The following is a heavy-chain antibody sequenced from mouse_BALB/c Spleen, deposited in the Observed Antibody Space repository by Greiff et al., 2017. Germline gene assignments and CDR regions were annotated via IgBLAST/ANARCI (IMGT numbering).Heavy chain of an antibody. J-gene: IGHJ4*01. CDR3: ARKGGNYVDAMDY. CDR2: IYPGNVNT. Sequence: VQRVESGPELVKPGASVRISCKASGYTFTSYYIHWVKQRPGQGLEWIGWIYPGNVNTKYNEKFKGKATLTADKSSSTAYMQLSSLTSEDSAVYFCARKGGNYVDAMDYWGQGTSVTVSS. CDR1: GYTFTSYY. D-gene: IGHD2-1*01. V-gene: IGHV1S56*01.